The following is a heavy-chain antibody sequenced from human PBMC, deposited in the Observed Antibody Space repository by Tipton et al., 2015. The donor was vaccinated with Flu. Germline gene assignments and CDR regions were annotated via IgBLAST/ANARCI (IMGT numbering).Heavy chain of an antibody. CDR3: AKGWGAAPDLAFDF. V-gene: IGHV3-53*01. J-gene: IGHJ3*01. Sequence: SLRLSCAASGFTFSSYWMSWVRQAPGKGLEWVSVIYSGGSTYYADSVKGRFTISRDNSKNTLYLQMNSLRAEDTAVYYCAKGWGAAPDLAFDFWGEEAMVTVSS. CDR1: GFTFSSYW. CDR2: IYSGGST. D-gene: IGHD4/OR15-4a*01.